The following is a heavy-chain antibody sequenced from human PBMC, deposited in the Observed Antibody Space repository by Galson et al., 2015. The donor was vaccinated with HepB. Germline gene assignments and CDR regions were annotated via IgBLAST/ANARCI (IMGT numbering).Heavy chain of an antibody. V-gene: IGHV3-23*01. J-gene: IGHJ4*02. Sequence: SLRLSCAASGFTFSSYAMSGVRQAPGKGLEWVSAISGSGGSTYYADPVKGRFTISRDNSKNTLYLQMNSLKTEDTAVYYCTSESLGYSGYAPDYWGQGTLVTVST. CDR3: TSESLGYSGYAPDY. CDR2: ISGSGGST. D-gene: IGHD5-12*01. CDR1: GFTFSSYA.